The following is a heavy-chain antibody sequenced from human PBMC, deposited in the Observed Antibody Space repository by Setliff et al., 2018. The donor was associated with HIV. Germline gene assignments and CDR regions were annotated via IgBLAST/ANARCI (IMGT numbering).Heavy chain of an antibody. J-gene: IGHJ4*02. V-gene: IGHV4-34*01. CDR1: GGSFSGYY. Sequence: SETLSLTCAVYGGSFSGYYWSWIRQPPGKGLEWIGEINHSGSTNYNPSLESRVTISVDTSKDQFSLKLSSVTAADTAVYYCARGLEAYSGYGIDYWGQGTLVTVSS. D-gene: IGHD5-12*01. CDR3: ARGLEAYSGYGIDY. CDR2: INHSGST.